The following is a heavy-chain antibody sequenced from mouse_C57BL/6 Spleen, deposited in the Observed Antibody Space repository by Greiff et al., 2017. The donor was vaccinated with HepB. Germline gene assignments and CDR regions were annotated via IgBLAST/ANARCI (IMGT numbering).Heavy chain of an antibody. CDR3: ARKIDY. V-gene: IGHV1-50*01. J-gene: IGHJ2*01. CDR1: GYTFPSYW. Sequence: QVQLQQSGAELVKPGASVKLSCKASGYTFPSYWMQWVKQRPGQGLEWIGEIDPSDSYTNYNQKFKGKATLTVDTSSSTAYMQLSSLTSEDSAVYYCARKIDYWGQGTTLTVSS. CDR2: IDPSDSYT.